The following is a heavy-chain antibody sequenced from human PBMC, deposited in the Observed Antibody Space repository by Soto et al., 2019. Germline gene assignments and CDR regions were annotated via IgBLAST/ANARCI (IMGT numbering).Heavy chain of an antibody. J-gene: IGHJ4*02. CDR3: AKHGGMITFGGVIVNEFGY. CDR1: GFTFSSYA. V-gene: IGHV3-23*01. CDR2: ISGSGGST. D-gene: IGHD3-16*02. Sequence: PGGSLRLSCAASGFTFSSYAMSWVRQAPGKGLEWVSAISGSGGSTYYADSVKGRFTISRDNSKNTLYLQMNSLRAEDTAVYYCAKHGGMITFGGVIVNEFGYWGQGTPVTVSS.